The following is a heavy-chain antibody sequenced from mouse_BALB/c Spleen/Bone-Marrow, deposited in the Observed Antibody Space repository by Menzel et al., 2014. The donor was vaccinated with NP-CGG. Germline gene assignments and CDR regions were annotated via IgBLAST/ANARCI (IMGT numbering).Heavy chain of an antibody. CDR1: GYTFSNYW. CDR3: TTLARSDFDY. CDR2: IYPGNSDT. D-gene: IGHD3-1*01. Sequence: EVKLQESGTVLARPGAAVKMSCKASGYTFSNYWMHWVKQRPGPGLEWIGTIYPGNSDTTYNQKFKGKAKLTAVTSTSTAYMELSSLTNEDSAVYYCTTLARSDFDYWGQGTTLTVSS. J-gene: IGHJ2*01. V-gene: IGHV1-5*01.